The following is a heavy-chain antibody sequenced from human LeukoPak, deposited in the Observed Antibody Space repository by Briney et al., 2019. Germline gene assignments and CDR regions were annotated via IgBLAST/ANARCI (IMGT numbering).Heavy chain of an antibody. J-gene: IGHJ5*02. CDR3: AKSSCCPGIAVDDWFDP. Sequence: GASVKVSRKASGGTFSSYAISWVRQAPGQGLEWMGGIIPIFGTANYAQKFQGRVTITADESTSTAYMELSSLRSEDTAVYYCAKSSCCPGIAVDDWFDPWGQGTLVTVSS. CDR1: GGTFSSYA. D-gene: IGHD6-19*01. V-gene: IGHV1-69*01. CDR2: IIPIFGTA.